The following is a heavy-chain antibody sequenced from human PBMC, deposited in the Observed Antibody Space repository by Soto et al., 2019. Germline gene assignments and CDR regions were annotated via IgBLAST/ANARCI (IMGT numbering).Heavy chain of an antibody. CDR1: GYTFTGYA. J-gene: IGHJ6*02. D-gene: IGHD2-15*01. Sequence: QVQLVQSGAEVKKPGASVQVSCKTSGYTFTGYAIHWVRQAPGQRLEWMGWINSGNGNTKYSQKFQGSVTITRDTSANTVYMVLTSLRSEDTAVYSCARCHSYPAFYVMDVWGQGTTVTVSS. CDR2: INSGNGNT. V-gene: IGHV1-3*01. CDR3: ARCHSYPAFYVMDV.